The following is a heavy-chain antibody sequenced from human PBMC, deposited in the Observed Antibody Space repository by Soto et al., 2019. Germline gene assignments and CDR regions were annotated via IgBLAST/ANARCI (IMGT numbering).Heavy chain of an antibody. Sequence: PGGSLRLSCAASGFTFRTYAMTWVRQAPGKGLEWVSAISGSGGSTYYADSVKGRFTISRDNSKNTLYLQMNSLRAEDTAVYYCAKGGTGDYDILTGYQYNWFDPWGQGTLVTVSS. D-gene: IGHD3-9*01. CDR3: AKGGTGDYDILTGYQYNWFDP. J-gene: IGHJ5*02. V-gene: IGHV3-23*01. CDR1: GFTFRTYA. CDR2: ISGSGGST.